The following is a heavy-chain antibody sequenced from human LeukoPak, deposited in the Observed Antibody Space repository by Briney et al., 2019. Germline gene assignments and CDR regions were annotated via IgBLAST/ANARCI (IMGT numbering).Heavy chain of an antibody. CDR1: GYSFTSYW. V-gene: IGHV5-51*01. J-gene: IGHJ5*02. D-gene: IGHD2-2*01. CDR2: IYPGDSDT. Sequence: GESLKISCKGSGYSFTSYWIGWVRQMPGKGLEWMGIIYPGDSDTRYSPSFQGQVTISADKSISTAYLQRSSLKASDTAMYYCARVIVVVPNASQYNWFDPWGQGTLVTVSS. CDR3: ARVIVVVPNASQYNWFDP.